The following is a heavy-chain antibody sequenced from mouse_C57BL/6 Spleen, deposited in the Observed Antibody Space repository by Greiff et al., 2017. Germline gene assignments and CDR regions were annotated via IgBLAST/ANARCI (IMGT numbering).Heavy chain of an antibody. V-gene: IGHV5-6*01. J-gene: IGHJ3*01. CDR1: GFTFSSYG. CDR3: ASHDYDAWFSY. CDR2: ISSGGSYT. D-gene: IGHD2-4*01. Sequence: EVQGVESGGDLVKPGGSLKLSCAASGFTFSSYGMSRVRQTPDKRLEWVATISSGGSYTYYPDSVKGRFTISTDNSTSTLYLQISSLKSEDTAMYYCASHDYDAWFSYWGQETLVTVSA.